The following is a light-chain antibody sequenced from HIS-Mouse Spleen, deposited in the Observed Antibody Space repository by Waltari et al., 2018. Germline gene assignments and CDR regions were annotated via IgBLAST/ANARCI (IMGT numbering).Light chain of an antibody. Sequence: GSVSPGQTARISCSGDVLRDNYADWYPQKPGQAPVLVIYKDGERPSGIPERFSGSTSGNTTALTISRVEAGDEADYYCQVWDSSSDHYVFGTGTKVTVL. V-gene: IGLV3-22*01. CDR1: VLRDNY. CDR2: KDG. J-gene: IGLJ1*01. CDR3: QVWDSSSDHYV.